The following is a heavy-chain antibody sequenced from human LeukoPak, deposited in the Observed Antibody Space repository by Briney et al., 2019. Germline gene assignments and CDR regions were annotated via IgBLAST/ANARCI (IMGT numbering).Heavy chain of an antibody. D-gene: IGHD1-1*01. Sequence: PGGSLRLSCAASGFTFSNAWMSWVRQPPGKGLEWIGEINHSGSTYYNPSLKSRVTISVDTSKNQFSLKLSSVTAADTAVYYCARDPGVVQSLSDLWGRGTLVTVSS. CDR2: INHSGST. V-gene: IGHV4-4*02. J-gene: IGHJ2*01. CDR1: GFTFSNAW. CDR3: ARDPGVVQSLSDL.